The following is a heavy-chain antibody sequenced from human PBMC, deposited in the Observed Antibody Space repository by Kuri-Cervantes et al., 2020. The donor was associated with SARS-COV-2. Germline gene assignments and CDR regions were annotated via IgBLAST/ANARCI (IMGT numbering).Heavy chain of an antibody. V-gene: IGHV1-8*02. J-gene: IGHJ4*02. CDR1: GYTFTGYY. D-gene: IGHD6-13*01. Sequence: ASVKVSCKASGYTFTGYYMHWARQAPGQGLEWMGWMNPNSGNTGYAQKLQGRVIMTRNTSISTAYMELSSLRSEDTAVYYCARGHSGYSSSWADDYWGQGTLVTVSS. CDR2: MNPNSGNT. CDR3: ARGHSGYSSSWADDY.